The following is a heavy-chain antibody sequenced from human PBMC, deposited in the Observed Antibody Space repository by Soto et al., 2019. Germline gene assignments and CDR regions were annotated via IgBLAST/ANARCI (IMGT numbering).Heavy chain of an antibody. Sequence: EVQLLESGGGLVQPGGSLRLSCAASGFTFNNYAMTWVRQAPGKGLEWVSTISGSDGSTYYADSVKGRLTISRDNSKNALYLQMSSLRAEDTALYYCVKDWTDDTCPCMDVWGQGTTVTVSS. CDR3: VKDWTDDTCPCMDV. CDR1: GFTFNNYA. V-gene: IGHV3-23*01. CDR2: ISGSDGST. D-gene: IGHD1-1*01. J-gene: IGHJ6*01.